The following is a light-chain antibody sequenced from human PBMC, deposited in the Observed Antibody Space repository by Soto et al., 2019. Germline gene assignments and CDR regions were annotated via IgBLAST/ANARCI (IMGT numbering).Light chain of an antibody. CDR3: ATCSDSLKGWV. J-gene: IGLJ3*02. CDR1: SSDIGSNS. CDR2: AND. V-gene: IGLV1-44*01. Sequence: QSVLTQPPSASRTPGQRVTIPCSGSSSDIGSNSVNWYQQLPGAAPRLLIYANDHRPSGVPDRFSASKSGTSASLAISGVRSEDEAFYYCATCSDSLKGWVFGGGTKLTVL.